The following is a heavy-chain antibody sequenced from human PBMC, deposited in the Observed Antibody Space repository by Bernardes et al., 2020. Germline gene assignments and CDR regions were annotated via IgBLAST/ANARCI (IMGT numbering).Heavy chain of an antibody. Sequence: SDTLYLTCAVSGGSVTSGSFYWTWVRQSPGRGLEWIGYIYYTGTTNYNPSLASRVTISADTSKNKFSLKLKSVTAADTAVYFCVRVADYQDYFHMDVWGSGTTVIVSS. J-gene: IGHJ6*03. V-gene: IGHV4-61*01. D-gene: IGHD3-16*01. CDR1: GGSVTSGSFY. CDR2: IYYTGTT. CDR3: VRVADYQDYFHMDV.